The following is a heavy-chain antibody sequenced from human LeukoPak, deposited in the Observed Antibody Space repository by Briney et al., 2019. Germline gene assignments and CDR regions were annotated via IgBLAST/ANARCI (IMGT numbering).Heavy chain of an antibody. CDR1: GFTFSSYA. CDR2: TSGSGGST. J-gene: IGHJ4*02. V-gene: IGHV3-23*01. D-gene: IGHD3-10*01. CDR3: AKSYYYGSGSYLDY. Sequence: GGSLRLSCAASGFTFSSYALTWVRQAPGKGLEWVSVTSGSGGSTYNADSVKGRFTISRDNSKNTLYLQMNSLRAEDTAVYYCAKSYYYGSGSYLDYWGQGTLVTVSS.